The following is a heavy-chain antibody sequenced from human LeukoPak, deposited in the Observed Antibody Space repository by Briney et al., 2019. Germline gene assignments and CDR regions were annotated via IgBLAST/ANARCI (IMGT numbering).Heavy chain of an antibody. Sequence: GGSLRLSCAASGFTFSSYAMHWVRQAPGKGLEWVAVIWYDGSNKYYADSVKGRFTISRDNSKNTLYLQMNSLRAEDTAVYYCARGARGLYYFDYWGQGTLVTVSS. CDR3: ARGARGLYYFDY. D-gene: IGHD3-10*01. V-gene: IGHV3-33*08. CDR2: IWYDGSNK. CDR1: GFTFSSYA. J-gene: IGHJ4*02.